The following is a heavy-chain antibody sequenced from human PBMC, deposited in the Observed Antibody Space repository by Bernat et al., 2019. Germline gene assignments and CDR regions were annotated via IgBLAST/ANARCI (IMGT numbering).Heavy chain of an antibody. J-gene: IGHJ5*02. V-gene: IGHV4-39*01. CDR2: IYYSGST. CDR1: GGSISSSSYY. D-gene: IGHD2-15*01. Sequence: QLQLQESGPGLVKPSETLSLTCTVSGGSISSSSYYWGWIRQPPGKGLEWIGSIYYSGSTYYNPSLKSRVTISVDTSKNQFSLKLSSVTAADTAVYYCARSHSPSDLVRDRPKNVVAATPWWFDPWGQGTLVTVSS. CDR3: ARSHSPSDLVRDRPKNVVAATPWWFDP.